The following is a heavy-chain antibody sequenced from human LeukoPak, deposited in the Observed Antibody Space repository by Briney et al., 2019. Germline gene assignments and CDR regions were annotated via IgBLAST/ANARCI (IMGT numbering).Heavy chain of an antibody. CDR2: IYYSGST. CDR3: ARDPSGSYYLSGAFDI. J-gene: IGHJ3*02. D-gene: IGHD1-26*01. CDR1: GGSISTYY. V-gene: IGHV4-59*01. Sequence: SETLSLTCTVSGGSISTYYWSWIRQPPGKGLEWIGYIYYSGSTNYNPSLKSRVTISVDTSKNQFSLKLSSVTAADTAVYYCARDPSGSYYLSGAFDIWGQGTMVTVSS.